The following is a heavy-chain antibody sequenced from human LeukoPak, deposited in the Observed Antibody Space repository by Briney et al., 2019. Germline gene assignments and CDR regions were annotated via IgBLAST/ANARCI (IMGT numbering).Heavy chain of an antibody. CDR3: ATALRYCTNGECYTPNPHFDY. V-gene: IGHV1-24*01. J-gene: IGHJ4*02. D-gene: IGHD2-8*01. CDR2: FDPEDGET. Sequence: ASVKVSCKVSGYTLTELSMHWVRQAPGKGLEWMRGFDPEDGETIYAQKFQGRVTMTEDTSTDTAYMELSSLRPEDTAVYYCATALRYCTNGECYTPNPHFDYWGQGTLVTVSS. CDR1: GYTLTELS.